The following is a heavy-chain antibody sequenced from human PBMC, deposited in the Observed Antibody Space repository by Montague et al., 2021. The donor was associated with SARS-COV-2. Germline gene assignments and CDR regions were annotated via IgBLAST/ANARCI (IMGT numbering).Heavy chain of an antibody. CDR2: HRGRE. Sequence: HRGREKKNPSLKSRVTISVDTSKNQFSLKLSSVTAADTAVYYCAGGGYSSSWYGRRNWFDPWGQGTLVTVSS. V-gene: IGHV4-34*01. CDR3: AGGGYSSSWYGRRNWFDP. D-gene: IGHD6-13*01. J-gene: IGHJ5*02.